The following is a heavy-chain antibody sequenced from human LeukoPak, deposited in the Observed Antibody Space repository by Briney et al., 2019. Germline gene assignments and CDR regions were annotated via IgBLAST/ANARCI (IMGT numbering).Heavy chain of an antibody. D-gene: IGHD1-26*01. J-gene: IGHJ4*02. CDR2: ISGSGGST. V-gene: IGHV3-23*01. CDR1: GFTFSSYG. CDR3: AKDSLVGGSRSYFDN. Sequence: GGSLRLSCAASGFTFSSYGMSWVRQAPGKGLEWVSAISGSGGSTYYADSVKGRFTISRDNSKNTLYLQMNSLRAEDTAVYYCAKDSLVGGSRSYFDNWGQGTLVTVSS.